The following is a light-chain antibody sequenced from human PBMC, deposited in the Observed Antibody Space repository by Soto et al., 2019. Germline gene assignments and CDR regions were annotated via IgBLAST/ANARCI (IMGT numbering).Light chain of an antibody. CDR1: QSVRNH. CDR3: QQYDYWPTYT. J-gene: IGKJ2*01. CDR2: DAS. V-gene: IGKV3-15*01. Sequence: EIVMTQSPATLAVSPGERATLSCRARQSVRNHVAWYQQRVGQAPRLLMYDASTRAAGIPARFTGSGSGTQFSLFNDSLQSEDVAVYFCQQYDYWPTYTFGQGTQLEIK.